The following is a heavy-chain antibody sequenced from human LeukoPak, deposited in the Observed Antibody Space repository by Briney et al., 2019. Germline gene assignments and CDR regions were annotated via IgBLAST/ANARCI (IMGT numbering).Heavy chain of an antibody. D-gene: IGHD4-17*01. CDR2: IKQDGSEK. CDR1: GFTFSSYW. J-gene: IGHJ6*02. V-gene: IGHV3-7*01. CDR3: ARNDALSTVTTDYYYYGMDV. Sequence: GGSLRLSCAASGFTFSSYWMSWVRQAPGKGLEWVANIKQDGSEKYYVDSVKGRFTISRDNAKNSLYLQMNSLRAEDTAVYYCARNDALSTVTTDYYYYGMDVWGQGTTVTVSS.